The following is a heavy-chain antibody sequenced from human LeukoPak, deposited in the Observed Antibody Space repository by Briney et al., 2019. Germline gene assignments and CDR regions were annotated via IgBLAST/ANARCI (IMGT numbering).Heavy chain of an antibody. CDR2: INAGNGNT. Sequence: GASVKVSCKASGYTFTSYAMHWVRQAPGQRLEWMGWINAGNGNTKYSQKFQGRVTITRDTSASTAYMELSSLRSEDTAVYYCARDRRYFDWFPQDYWGQGTLVTVSS. CDR3: ARDRRYFDWFPQDY. CDR1: GYTFTSYA. D-gene: IGHD3-9*01. V-gene: IGHV1-3*01. J-gene: IGHJ4*02.